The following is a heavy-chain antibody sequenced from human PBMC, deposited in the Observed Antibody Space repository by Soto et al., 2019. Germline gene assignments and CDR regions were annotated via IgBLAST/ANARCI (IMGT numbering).Heavy chain of an antibody. CDR3: AKAKNDYNWDNRPPFDY. CDR2: ISANDVGT. Sequence: GSLRLSCEASGFTLRNYAMTWIRQAPGKGLEWVSLISANDVGTYYAESVKTRFTISTDQSRNTVYLQMDSLRADDTAIYYCAKAKNDYNWDNRPPFDYWGQGTFVTVSS. CDR1: GFTLRNYA. J-gene: IGHJ4*02. V-gene: IGHV3-23*01. D-gene: IGHD1-20*01.